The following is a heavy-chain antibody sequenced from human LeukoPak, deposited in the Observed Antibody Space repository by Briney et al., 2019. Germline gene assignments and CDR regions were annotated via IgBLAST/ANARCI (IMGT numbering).Heavy chain of an antibody. CDR3: TRESGPYCPFGY. J-gene: IGHJ4*02. V-gene: IGHV4-4*02. Sequence: SGTLSLTCGVSGGSITSTNWWSWVRQPPGQGLEWIGEISLTGRTNYNPSLIGRVIMSLDESRNQLSLSLTSVTAADTAMYYCTRESGPYCPFGYWGQGTLVVVPS. CDR1: GGSITSTNW. D-gene: IGHD1-26*01. CDR2: ISLTGRT.